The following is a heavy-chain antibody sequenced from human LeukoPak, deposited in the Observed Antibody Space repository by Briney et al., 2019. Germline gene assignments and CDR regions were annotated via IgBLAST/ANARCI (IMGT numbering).Heavy chain of an antibody. J-gene: IGHJ4*02. V-gene: IGHV3-7*01. CDR1: GFTFSAYW. CDR2: IKDDGSDK. Sequence: PGGSLRLSCAASGFTFSAYWMSWVRQAPGKGLEWVANIKDDGSDKYYVDSVKGRFTISRDNAKNSLYLQMNSLRDDDTAVYYCARDVAVGATNYWGQGTLVTVSS. D-gene: IGHD1-26*01. CDR3: ARDVAVGATNY.